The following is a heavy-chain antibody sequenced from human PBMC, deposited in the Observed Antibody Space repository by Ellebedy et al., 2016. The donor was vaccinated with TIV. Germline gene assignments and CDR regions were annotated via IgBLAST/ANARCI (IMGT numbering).Heavy chain of an antibody. CDR2: IYYSGST. CDR1: GGSISSYY. CDR3: ARGALNIYGSGSYYGY. J-gene: IGHJ4*02. D-gene: IGHD3-10*01. V-gene: IGHV4-59*12. Sequence: SETLSLTXTVSGGSISSYYWSWIRQPPGKGLEWIGYIYYSGSTNYNPSLKSRVTISVDTSKNQFSLKLSSVTAADTAVYYCARGALNIYGSGSYYGYWGQGTLVTVSS.